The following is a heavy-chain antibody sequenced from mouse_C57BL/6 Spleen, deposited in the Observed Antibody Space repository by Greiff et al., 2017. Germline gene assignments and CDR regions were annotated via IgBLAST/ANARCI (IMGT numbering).Heavy chain of an antibody. CDR1: GFTFSDYY. CDR2: INYDGSST. V-gene: IGHV5-16*01. J-gene: IGHJ2*01. CDR3: ARNLYGSYFDY. Sequence: EVNVVESEGGLVQPGSSMKLSCTASGFTFSDYYMAWVRQVPEKGLEWVANINYDGSSTYYLDSLKSRFIISRDNAKNILYLQMSSLKSEDTATYYCARNLYGSYFDYWGQGTTLTVSS. D-gene: IGHD1-1*01.